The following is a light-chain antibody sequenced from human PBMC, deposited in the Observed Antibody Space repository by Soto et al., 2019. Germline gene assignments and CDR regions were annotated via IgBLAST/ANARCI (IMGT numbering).Light chain of an antibody. CDR1: SSDVENYKL. CDR3: CSSVGSDV. CDR2: EVT. J-gene: IGLJ1*01. V-gene: IGLV2-23*02. Sequence: QSALNQPASVSGSPGQSVTISCTATSSDVENYKLVSWYQQHPGKAPKLIIYEVTKRPSGVSNRCSGSKSANTASLTISGLQPEDEADYYCCSSVGSDVFGTGTKLTVL.